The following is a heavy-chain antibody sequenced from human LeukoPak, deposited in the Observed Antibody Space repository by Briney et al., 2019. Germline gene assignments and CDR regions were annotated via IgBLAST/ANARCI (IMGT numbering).Heavy chain of an antibody. D-gene: IGHD6-19*01. Sequence: ASVKVSCKASGYTFTSYGISWVRQPPGQGLEWMGWISSYNGNTNYAQKLQGRVNMTTDTSTSTAYMELRSLRSDDTAVYYCARDVIAVAGTSYFDYWGQGTLVTVSS. J-gene: IGHJ4*02. CDR1: GYTFTSYG. CDR3: ARDVIAVAGTSYFDY. V-gene: IGHV1-18*01. CDR2: ISSYNGNT.